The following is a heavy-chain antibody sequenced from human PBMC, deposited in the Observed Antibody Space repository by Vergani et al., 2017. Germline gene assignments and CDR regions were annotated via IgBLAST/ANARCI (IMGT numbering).Heavy chain of an antibody. Sequence: QVQLVQSGAEVKKPGASVKVSCKASGYTFTSYGISWVRQAPGQGLEWMGRIIPILGIANYAQKFQGRVTITADKSTSTAYMELSSLRSEDTAVYYCARDHGYCSGGSCYAGWFDPWGQGTLVTVSS. CDR1: GYTFTSYG. D-gene: IGHD2-15*01. CDR2: IIPILGIA. J-gene: IGHJ5*02. V-gene: IGHV1-69*04. CDR3: ARDHGYCSGGSCYAGWFDP.